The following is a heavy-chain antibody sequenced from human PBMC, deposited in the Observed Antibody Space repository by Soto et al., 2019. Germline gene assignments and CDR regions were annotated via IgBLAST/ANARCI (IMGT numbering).Heavy chain of an antibody. CDR3: ARDVDRYYYGMDV. J-gene: IGHJ6*02. CDR2: INHSGST. CDR1: GGSFXGYY. V-gene: IGHV4-34*01. Sequence: SETLSLTCAVYGGSFXGYYWSWIRQPPGKGLEWIGEINHSGSTNYNPSLKSRVTISLDTSKNQFSLKMSSVTAADTAVYYCARDVDRYYYGMDVWGQGTTVTVSS.